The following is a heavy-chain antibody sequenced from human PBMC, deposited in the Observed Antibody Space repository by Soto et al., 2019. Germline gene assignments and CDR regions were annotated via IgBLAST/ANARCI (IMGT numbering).Heavy chain of an antibody. J-gene: IGHJ4*02. V-gene: IGHV4-59*08. CDR3: ARGGWRPIDY. CDR2: IYYSGST. D-gene: IGHD3-3*01. CDR1: GGSISSYY. Sequence: QVQLQESGPGLVKPSETLSLTCTVSGGSISSYYWSWIRQPPGKGLEWIGYIYYSGSTNYNPSLKSRVTKSVDTSKNQFALKLSSVTAADTAVYYCARGGWRPIDYWGQGTLVTVSS.